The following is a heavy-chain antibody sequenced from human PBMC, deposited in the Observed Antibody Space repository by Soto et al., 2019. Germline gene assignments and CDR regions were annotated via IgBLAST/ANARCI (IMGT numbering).Heavy chain of an antibody. D-gene: IGHD1-1*01. CDR3: ATGTIGTFDS. Sequence: SETLSLTCAVSGGSISSSSYHWGWIRQPPGRGLEWIGHIYYTGSTYYTPTLKSRVNMSVDTSKNQFSLTLNSVSAADTAVYYCATGTIGTFDSWGQGILVTVSS. V-gene: IGHV4-39*01. J-gene: IGHJ4*02. CDR2: IYYTGST. CDR1: GGSISSSSYH.